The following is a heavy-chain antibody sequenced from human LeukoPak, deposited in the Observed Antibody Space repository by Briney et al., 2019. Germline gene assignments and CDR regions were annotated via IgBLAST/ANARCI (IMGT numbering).Heavy chain of an antibody. CDR3: AMESSSGWYIY. CDR2: ISAYNGNP. D-gene: IGHD6-19*01. Sequence: ASVTVSCKASGYTFTSYGIDWVRQAPGQELEWMGWISAYNGNPNYAQKLQGRVTMTTDTSTSTADMELRSLRSDGTAVYYCAMESSSGWYIYWGQGTLVTVSS. V-gene: IGHV1-18*01. J-gene: IGHJ4*02. CDR1: GYTFTSYG.